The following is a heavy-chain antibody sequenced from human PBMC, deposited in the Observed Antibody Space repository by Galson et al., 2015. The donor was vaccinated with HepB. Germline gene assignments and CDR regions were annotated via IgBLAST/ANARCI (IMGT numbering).Heavy chain of an antibody. Sequence: QSGAEVKKPGESLRISCKGSGYSFTSYWISWVRQMPGKGLEWMGIIYPGDSDTRYSPSFQGQVTFSADKSITTAYLQWSSLKPSDTAIYYCARPASTDSSSWYNAFDIWGQGTKVTVSS. V-gene: IGHV5-51*01. CDR2: IYPGDSDT. D-gene: IGHD6-13*01. CDR3: ARPASTDSSSWYNAFDI. J-gene: IGHJ3*02. CDR1: GYSFTSYW.